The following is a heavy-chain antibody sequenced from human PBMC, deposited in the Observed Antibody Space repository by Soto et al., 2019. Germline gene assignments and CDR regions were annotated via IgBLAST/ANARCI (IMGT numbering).Heavy chain of an antibody. CDR1: GFTFSNAR. Sequence: EVQLVESGGGLVKPGGSLRLSCAASGFTFSNARMSWVRQAPGKGLEWVGRIKSKTDGGTTDYAAPVKGRFTISRDDSKNTLYLQMNSLKTEDTAVYYCTTDSPAVPAAIPYWGQGTMVTVSS. J-gene: IGHJ4*02. CDR2: IKSKTDGGTT. D-gene: IGHD2-2*01. V-gene: IGHV3-15*01. CDR3: TTDSPAVPAAIPY.